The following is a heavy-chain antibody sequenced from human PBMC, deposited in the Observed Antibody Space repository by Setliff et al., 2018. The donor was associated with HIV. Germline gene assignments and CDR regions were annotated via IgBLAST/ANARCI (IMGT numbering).Heavy chain of an antibody. V-gene: IGHV1-8*02. J-gene: IGHJ3*02. Sequence: ASVKVSCKASGYTFTNYDVNWLRQATGQGLEWMGWMTPNSGNTGSAQKFQGRVSMTRKISISTAYMELRSLTSEDTAVYFCARGLGALEWEKRDGDAFDIWGQGTMVTVSS. CDR3: ARGLGALEWEKRDGDAFDI. D-gene: IGHD3-3*01. CDR1: GYTFTNYD. CDR2: MTPNSGNT.